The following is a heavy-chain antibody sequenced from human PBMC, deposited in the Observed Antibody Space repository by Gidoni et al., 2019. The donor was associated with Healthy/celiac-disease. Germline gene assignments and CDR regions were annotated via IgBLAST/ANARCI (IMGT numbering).Heavy chain of an antibody. D-gene: IGHD3-10*01. CDR2: ISSSGSTI. J-gene: IGHJ6*02. V-gene: IGHV3-48*03. Sequence: GLEWVSYISSSGSTIYYADSVKGRFPISRGNAKNSLYLQMNSLRAEDTAVYYCARNNYGSGSYYNYYYYGMDVWGQGTTVTVSS. CDR3: ARNNYGSGSYYNYYYYGMDV.